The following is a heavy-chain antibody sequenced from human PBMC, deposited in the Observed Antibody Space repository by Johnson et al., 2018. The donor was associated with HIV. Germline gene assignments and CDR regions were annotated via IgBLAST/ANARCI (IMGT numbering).Heavy chain of an antibody. CDR2: ISYDGNNK. CDR1: GFTFSNYA. V-gene: IGHV3-30-3*01. Sequence: QVQLVESGGGAVQPGRSLRLSCAASGFTFSNYAIHWVRQPPGKGLEWVAVISYDGNNKYYADSVKGRFTISRDNSKNTLYLQMNSLKTEDTAVYYCTTGDSQGVAFDIWGQGTMVTVSS. J-gene: IGHJ3*02. D-gene: IGHD3-10*01. CDR3: TTGDSQGVAFDI.